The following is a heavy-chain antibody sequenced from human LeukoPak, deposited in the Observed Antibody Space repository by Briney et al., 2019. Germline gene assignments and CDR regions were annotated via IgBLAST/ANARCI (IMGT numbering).Heavy chain of an antibody. CDR2: IYSGGST. J-gene: IGHJ3*02. CDR1: VFTVSSNY. CDR3: ASLDRYVDTAPRAFDI. V-gene: IGHV3-53*01. Sequence: PGGSLRLSCAASVFTVSSNYMSWVRQAPGKGLEWVSVIYSGGSTYYADSVKGRFTISRDNSRNTLYLQMNSLRAEDTAVYYCASLDRYVDTAPRAFDIWGQGTMVTVSS. D-gene: IGHD5-18*01.